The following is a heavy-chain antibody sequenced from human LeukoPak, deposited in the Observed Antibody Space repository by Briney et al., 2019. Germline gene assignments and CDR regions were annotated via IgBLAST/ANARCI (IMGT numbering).Heavy chain of an antibody. J-gene: IGHJ4*02. CDR3: ARGRNIVATSGYFDY. CDR1: GFTFSTYS. Sequence: PGGSLRLSCAASGFTFSTYSMNWVRQAPGKGLEWVSYISSSSFTIHYADSVKGRFTISRDNAKSSLYLQMNSLRAEDTAVYYCARGRNIVATSGYFDYWGQGTLVTVSS. V-gene: IGHV3-48*04. CDR2: ISSSSFTI. D-gene: IGHD5-12*01.